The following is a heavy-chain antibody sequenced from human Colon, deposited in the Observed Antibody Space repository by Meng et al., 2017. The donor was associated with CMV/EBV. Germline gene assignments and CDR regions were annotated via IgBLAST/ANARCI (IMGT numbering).Heavy chain of an antibody. D-gene: IGHD1-26*01. CDR3: AKVNMGAITYDYGLDV. J-gene: IGHJ6*02. CDR2: IKQDGTET. V-gene: IGHV3-7*01. Sequence: GGSLRLSCAASGFTFSTYWMTWVRQAPGKGLEWVANIKQDGTETYYVDSVKGRFTISRDNAKNSLYLQMNSLRAEDTAVYYCAKVNMGAITYDYGLDVWGQGTTVTVSS. CDR1: GFTFSTYW.